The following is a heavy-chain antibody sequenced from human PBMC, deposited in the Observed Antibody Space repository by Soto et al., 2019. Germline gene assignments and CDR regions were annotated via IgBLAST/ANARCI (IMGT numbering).Heavy chain of an antibody. Sequence: SETLSLTCTVSGDSISSNNNYWSWIRQPPGEGLEWIGFISYSGTTSYNPSLKSRVAISLDTSKNQFSLKLSSVTAADTAVYYCARHMARGLIIDYYYGMDVWGQGTTVTVSS. CDR1: GDSISSNNNY. V-gene: IGHV4-30-4*01. CDR3: ARHMARGLIIDYYYGMDV. D-gene: IGHD3-10*01. CDR2: ISYSGTT. J-gene: IGHJ6*02.